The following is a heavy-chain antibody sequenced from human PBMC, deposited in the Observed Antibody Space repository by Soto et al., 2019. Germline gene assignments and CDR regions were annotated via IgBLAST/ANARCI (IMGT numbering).Heavy chain of an antibody. Sequence: GASVKVSCKASGYTFTSYYMHWVRQAPGQGLEWMGIINPSGGSTSYAQKLQGRVTMTRDTSTSTVYMELSSLRSEDTAVYYCARDHPYDSSGYYYLDYWGQGTLVTVSS. V-gene: IGHV1-46*01. CDR3: ARDHPYDSSGYYYLDY. CDR2: INPSGGST. J-gene: IGHJ4*02. D-gene: IGHD3-22*01. CDR1: GYTFTSYY.